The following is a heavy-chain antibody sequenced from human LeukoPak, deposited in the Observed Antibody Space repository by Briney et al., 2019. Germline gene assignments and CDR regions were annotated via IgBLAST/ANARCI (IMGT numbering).Heavy chain of an antibody. CDR2: IYYSGST. Sequence: PSETLSLTCTVSGGSISSDSYYWTWIRQPPGKGLEWIGYIYYSGSTNYNPSLKSRVTISVDTSKNQFSLKLSSVTAADTAVYYCARVTPPLYYYDSSLYFDYWGQGTLVTVSS. CDR1: GGSISSDSYY. D-gene: IGHD3-22*01. CDR3: ARVTPPLYYYDSSLYFDY. J-gene: IGHJ4*02. V-gene: IGHV4-61*01.